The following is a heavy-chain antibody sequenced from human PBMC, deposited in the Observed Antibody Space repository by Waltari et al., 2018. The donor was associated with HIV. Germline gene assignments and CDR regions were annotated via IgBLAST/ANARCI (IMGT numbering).Heavy chain of an antibody. V-gene: IGHV3-74*03. CDR1: GFTFGDYW. CDR2: INTCWNRT. Sequence: EVQLGESGGGLVQPGGSVRLSCGASGFTFGDYWMHWVRQSPGKGLVWVSRINTCWNRTTYADSVKGRFTISKDDAKTTLYLQMNSLRTEDTAVYYCARSRAMAGLLDHWGQGTLVTVSA. CDR3: ARSRAMAGLLDH. J-gene: IGHJ4*02. D-gene: IGHD3-3*01.